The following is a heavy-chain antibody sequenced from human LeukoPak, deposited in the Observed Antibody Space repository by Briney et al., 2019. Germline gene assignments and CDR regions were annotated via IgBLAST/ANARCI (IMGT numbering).Heavy chain of an antibody. V-gene: IGHV4-59*08. Sequence: PSETLPLTCSVFDGSISNYYWSWIRQPPGKGLEWIGYAYYSGSTTYNPSLESRVTISVDTSKNQFSLKLTAVTAADTAVYYCARNSAVATSRSWFDPWGQGTLVTVSS. D-gene: IGHD6-19*01. CDR3: ARNSAVATSRSWFDP. J-gene: IGHJ5*02. CDR1: DGSISNYY. CDR2: AYYSGST.